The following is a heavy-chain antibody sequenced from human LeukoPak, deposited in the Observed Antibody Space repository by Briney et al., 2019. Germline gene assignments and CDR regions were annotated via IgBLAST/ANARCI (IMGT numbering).Heavy chain of an antibody. J-gene: IGHJ6*02. D-gene: IGHD3-3*01. CDR3: ARVAPDTIFGPHYGMDV. V-gene: IGHV1-2*02. Sequence: GASVKVSCKASGYTFTGYYMHWVRQAPGQGLEWMGWINPNSGGTNYAQKFQGRVTMTRDTSISTAYMELSRLRSDDTAVYYCARVAPDTIFGPHYGMDVWGQGTTVTVSS. CDR1: GYTFTGYY. CDR2: INPNSGGT.